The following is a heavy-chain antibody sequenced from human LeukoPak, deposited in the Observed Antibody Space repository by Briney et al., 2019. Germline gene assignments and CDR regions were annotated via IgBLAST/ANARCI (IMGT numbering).Heavy chain of an antibody. V-gene: IGHV3-7*01. D-gene: IGHD4-11*01. CDR2: IKQDGSEK. CDR1: GFTFNNYW. Sequence: PGGSLRLSCATSGFTFNNYWMSWVRQAPGKGLEWVANIKQDGSEKYYVDFVKGRFTISRDNAKNSLYLQMSSLRAEDTALYYCARGRLQSDYWGQGTLVTVSS. J-gene: IGHJ4*02. CDR3: ARGRLQSDY.